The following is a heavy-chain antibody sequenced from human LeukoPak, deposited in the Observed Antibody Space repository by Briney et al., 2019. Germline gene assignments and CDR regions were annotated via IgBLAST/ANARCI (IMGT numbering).Heavy chain of an antibody. CDR3: ARGVDEAMVVDY. D-gene: IGHD5-18*01. CDR1: ALTFASYS. CDR2: ISGSSGDI. Sequence: PGRSRRPSCAGVALTFASYSMNWVRHPPGKWREWASSISGSSGDIYYADSVKGRFTTSRDNAKNSLYLQMDSLRAEDTAGYYCARGVDEAMVVDYWGQGTLVTVSS. V-gene: IGHV3-21*01. J-gene: IGHJ4*02.